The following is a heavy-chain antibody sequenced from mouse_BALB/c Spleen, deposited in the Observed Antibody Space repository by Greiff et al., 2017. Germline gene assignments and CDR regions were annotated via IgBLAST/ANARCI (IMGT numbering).Heavy chain of an antibody. V-gene: IGHV14-3*02. CDR3: ARSGYGSRYWYFDV. Sequence: VQLQQSGAELVKPGASVKLSCTASGFNIKDTYMHWVKQRPEQGLEWIGRIDPANGNTKYDPKFQGKATITADTSSNTAYLQLSSLTSEDTAVYYCARSGYGSRYWYFDVWGAGTTVTVSS. CDR1: GFNIKDTY. J-gene: IGHJ1*01. D-gene: IGHD1-1*01. CDR2: IDPANGNT.